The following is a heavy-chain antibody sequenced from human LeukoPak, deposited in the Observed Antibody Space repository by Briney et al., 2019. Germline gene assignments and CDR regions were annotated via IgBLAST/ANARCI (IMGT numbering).Heavy chain of an antibody. CDR1: GGSFSGYY. CDR3: ARVPTVDSGLTTDY. CDR2: INHSGST. D-gene: IGHD1-26*01. V-gene: IGHV4-34*01. J-gene: IGHJ4*02. Sequence: SETLSLTCAVYGGSFSGYYWSWIRQPPGKGLEWIGEINHSGSTNYNPSLKSRVTISVDTSKNQFSLKLSSVTAADTAVYYCARVPTVDSGLTTDYWGQGTLVTVSS.